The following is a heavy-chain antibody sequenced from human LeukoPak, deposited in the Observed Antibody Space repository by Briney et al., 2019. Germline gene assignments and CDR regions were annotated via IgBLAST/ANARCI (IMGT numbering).Heavy chain of an antibody. D-gene: IGHD6-19*01. CDR3: ARDRVGSGWPRPYYFEV. V-gene: IGHV1-2*02. CDR2: INPNTGAT. Sequence: EASVKVSCKASGYTLTGYYLHWVRQAPGQGLEWMGWINPNTGATHSAQKFQGRITMTRDTSISTAYMDLSRPRSDDTAVYYCARDRVGSGWPRPYYFEVWGQGTLVTVSS. CDR1: GYTLTGYY. J-gene: IGHJ4*02.